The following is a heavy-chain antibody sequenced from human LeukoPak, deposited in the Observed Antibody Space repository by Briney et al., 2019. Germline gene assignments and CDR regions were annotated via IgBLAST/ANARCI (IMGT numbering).Heavy chain of an antibody. CDR3: AKDRAAAGSDY. J-gene: IGHJ4*02. Sequence: GGSLRLSCAASGFTLSSYAMSWVRQAPGKGLEWVPAISGSGGSTYYADSVKGRFTISRDNSKNTLYLQMNSLRAEDTAVYYCAKDRAAAGSDYWGQGTLVTVSS. CDR2: ISGSGGST. V-gene: IGHV3-23*01. D-gene: IGHD6-13*01. CDR1: GFTLSSYA.